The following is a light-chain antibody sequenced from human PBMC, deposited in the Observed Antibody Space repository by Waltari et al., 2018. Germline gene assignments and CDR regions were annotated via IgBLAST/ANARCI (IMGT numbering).Light chain of an antibody. J-gene: IGLJ1*01. CDR1: NSDVGGYND. Sequence: QSALTQPASVSGSPGQSITISCTGTNSDVGGYNDVSWYQQHPGKAPKLMIYEVSNRPSGVSNRFSGSKSGNTASLTISGLQAEDEADYYCSSYTSSSTRVFGTGTKVTVL. V-gene: IGLV2-14*01. CDR3: SSYTSSSTRV. CDR2: EVS.